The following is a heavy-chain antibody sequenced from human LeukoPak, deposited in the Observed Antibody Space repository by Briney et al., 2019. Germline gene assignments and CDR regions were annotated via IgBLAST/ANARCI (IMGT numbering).Heavy chain of an antibody. V-gene: IGHV4-59*01. CDR3: AGGYYDSSAPL. CDR1: GGAISIYY. J-gene: IGHJ4*02. D-gene: IGHD3-22*01. Sequence: SETLSLTCSVSGGAISIYYWSWIRQPPGKGLEWIGYIYNSGSTNYNPSLKSRVTISVDTSKNQFSLKLSSVTAADTAVYYCAGGYYDSSAPLWGQGTLVTVSS. CDR2: IYNSGST.